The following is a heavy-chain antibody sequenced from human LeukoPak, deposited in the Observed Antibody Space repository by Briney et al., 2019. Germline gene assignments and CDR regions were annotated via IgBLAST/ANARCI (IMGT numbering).Heavy chain of an antibody. CDR1: GGTFSSYA. Sequence: GASVKVSCKASGGTFSSYAISWVRQAPGQGLEWMGRIIPIFGTANYAQKFQGRVTITTDESTSTAYMELSSLRSEDTAVYYCARGMKIYYDSSGYFVWGQGTLVTVSS. CDR2: IIPIFGTA. J-gene: IGHJ4*02. D-gene: IGHD3-22*01. CDR3: ARGMKIYYDSSGYFV. V-gene: IGHV1-69*05.